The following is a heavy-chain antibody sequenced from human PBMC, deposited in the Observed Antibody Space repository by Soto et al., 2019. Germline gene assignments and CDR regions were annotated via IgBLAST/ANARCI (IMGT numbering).Heavy chain of an antibody. CDR1: GFTFSSYG. V-gene: IGHV3-30*18. J-gene: IGHJ4*02. Sequence: PGGSLRLSCAASGFTFSSYGMHWARQAPGKGLEWVAVISYDGSNKYYADSVKGRFTISRDNSKNTLYLQMNSLRAEDTAVYYCAKSLGVCWAVDYWGQGTLVTVSS. D-gene: IGHD2-8*01. CDR3: AKSLGVCWAVDY. CDR2: ISYDGSNK.